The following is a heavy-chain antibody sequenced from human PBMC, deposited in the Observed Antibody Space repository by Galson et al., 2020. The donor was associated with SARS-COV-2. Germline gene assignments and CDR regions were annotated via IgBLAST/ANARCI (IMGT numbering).Heavy chain of an antibody. D-gene: IGHD3-22*01. J-gene: IGHJ4*02. CDR3: TRVIGAMIVVVRSVDY. CDR2: IRSKAYGGTT. V-gene: IGHV3-49*03. Sequence: GGSLRLSCTASGFTFGDYAMSWFRQAPGKGLEWVGFIRSKAYGGTTEYAASVKGRFTISRDDSKSIAYLQMNSLKTEDTAVYYCTRVIGAMIVVVRSVDYWGQGTLVTVSS. CDR1: GFTFGDYA.